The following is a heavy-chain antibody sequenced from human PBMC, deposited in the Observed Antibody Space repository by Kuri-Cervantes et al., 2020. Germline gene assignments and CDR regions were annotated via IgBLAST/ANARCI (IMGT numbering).Heavy chain of an antibody. V-gene: IGHV1-2*04. CDR1: GYTFTGYY. CDR3: ARHIVATTHFDY. Sequence: ASVKVSCKASGYTFTGYYMHWVRQAPGQGLEWMGWINPNSGGTNYAQKFQGWVTITRDTSASTAYMELSSLRSEDTAVYYCARHIVATTHFDYWGQGTLVTVSS. D-gene: IGHD5-12*01. CDR2: INPNSGGT. J-gene: IGHJ4*02.